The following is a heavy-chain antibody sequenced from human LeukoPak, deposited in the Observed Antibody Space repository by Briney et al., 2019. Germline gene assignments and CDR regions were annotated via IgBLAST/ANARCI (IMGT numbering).Heavy chain of an antibody. CDR3: ARLSDFSDSSGYPYYLDF. V-gene: IGHV1-18*01. J-gene: IGHJ4*02. Sequence: ASVKVSCKASGYTFNSYDISWVRQAPGQGLEWMAWISTYNGNTNYAQKVQGRATMTTDTSTSTAYMELRSLRSDDTAVYYCARLSDFSDSSGYPYYLDFWGQGTLVTVSS. CDR1: GYTFNSYD. D-gene: IGHD3-22*01. CDR2: ISTYNGNT.